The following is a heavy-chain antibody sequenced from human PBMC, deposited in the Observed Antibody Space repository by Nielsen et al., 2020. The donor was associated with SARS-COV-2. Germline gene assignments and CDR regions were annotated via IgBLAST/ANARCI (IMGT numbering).Heavy chain of an antibody. CDR1: GFTFSDYY. Sequence: GESLKISCAASGFTFSDYYKSWIRQAPGKGLEWVSYISSSSSYTNYADSVKGRFTISRDNAKNSLYLQMNSLRAEDTAVYYCARRGSYCSSTSCYRGDYFDYWGQGTLVTVSS. J-gene: IGHJ4*02. V-gene: IGHV3-11*06. CDR3: ARRGSYCSSTSCYRGDYFDY. D-gene: IGHD2-2*02. CDR2: ISSSSSYT.